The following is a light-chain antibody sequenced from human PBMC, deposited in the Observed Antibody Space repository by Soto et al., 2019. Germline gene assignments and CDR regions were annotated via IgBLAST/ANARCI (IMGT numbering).Light chain of an antibody. CDR1: QSVLYSSNNKNY. CDR2: WAS. Sequence: DIVMTQSPDSLAVSLGERATINCKSSQSVLYSSNNKNYLAWYQQKPGQPPKLLIYWASTRESGVPDRFSGSGSGTDFTLTISSLQAEDVEVYYCQQYYSTPFTFGGGTKVEIK. J-gene: IGKJ4*01. CDR3: QQYYSTPFT. V-gene: IGKV4-1*01.